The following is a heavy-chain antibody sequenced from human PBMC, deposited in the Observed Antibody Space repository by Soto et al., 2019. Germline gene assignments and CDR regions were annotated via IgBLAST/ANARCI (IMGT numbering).Heavy chain of an antibody. J-gene: IGHJ4*02. Sequence: QVHLVQSGAEVKKPGASVKVSCKGSGYSFTTYRITWVRHAPGQGLEWMGWISAHSGNTNYGQKLQGRVTVTRDTSTSTAYMELRSLRSDDTAMYYCARGRYGDYWGQGALVTVSS. CDR2: ISAHSGNT. CDR1: GYSFTTYR. D-gene: IGHD1-1*01. V-gene: IGHV1-18*01. CDR3: ARGRYGDY.